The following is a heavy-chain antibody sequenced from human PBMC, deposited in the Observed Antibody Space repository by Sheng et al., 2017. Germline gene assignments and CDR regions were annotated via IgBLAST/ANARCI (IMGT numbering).Heavy chain of an antibody. V-gene: IGHV3-21*01. CDR2: ISSSSSYI. CDR1: GFTFSSYS. Sequence: EVQLVESGGGLVKPGGSLRLSCAASGFTFSSYSMNWVRQAPGKGLEWVSSISSSSSYIYYADSVKGRFTISRDNAKNSLYLQMNSLRAEDTAVYYCARGVAVAGLGDYWGQGTLVTVSS. J-gene: IGHJ4*02. CDR3: ARGVAVAGLGDY. D-gene: IGHD6-19*01.